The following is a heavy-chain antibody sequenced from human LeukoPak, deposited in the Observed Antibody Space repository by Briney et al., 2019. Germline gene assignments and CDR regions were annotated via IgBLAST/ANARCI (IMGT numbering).Heavy chain of an antibody. V-gene: IGHV4-39*01. Sequence: SETLSLTCIVSGGSISGSNYYWGWIRQPPGKGLEWIGSIYYSGSTYYNPSLKSRVTISVDTSKNQFSLKLSSVTAADTAVYYCARLNSYFDYWGQGTLVTVSS. CDR1: GGSISGSNYY. CDR2: IYYSGST. D-gene: IGHD2/OR15-2a*01. J-gene: IGHJ4*02. CDR3: ARLNSYFDY.